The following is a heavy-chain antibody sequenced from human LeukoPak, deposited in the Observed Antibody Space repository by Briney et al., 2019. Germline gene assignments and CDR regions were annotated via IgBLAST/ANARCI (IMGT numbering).Heavy chain of an antibody. CDR3: AKGQLLGYFDY. Sequence: GGSLRLSCTASGFTFSSYTMSWVRQAPGKGLKWVSTITTGGPNTYYADSVKGRFTISRDNSKNTLYLQINSLRAEDTAVYYCAKGQLLGYFDYWGQGTLVTVSS. D-gene: IGHD1-1*01. V-gene: IGHV3-23*01. J-gene: IGHJ4*02. CDR2: ITTGGPNT. CDR1: GFTFSSYT.